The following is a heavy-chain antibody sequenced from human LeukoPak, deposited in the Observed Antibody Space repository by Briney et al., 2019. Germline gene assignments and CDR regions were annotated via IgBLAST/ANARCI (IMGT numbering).Heavy chain of an antibody. V-gene: IGHV1-69*13. Sequence: GASVKVSCKASGGTFSSYVIIWVRQAPGQGLEWMGGIIPIFDTTNYAQKLQARVTITADESTSTAYMELSSLRSEDTAVYYCARVFPPINGYGSGSYSFLGSLDPWGQGTLVTVSS. CDR1: GGTFSSYV. D-gene: IGHD3-10*01. CDR2: IIPIFDTT. J-gene: IGHJ5*02. CDR3: ARVFPPINGYGSGSYSFLGSLDP.